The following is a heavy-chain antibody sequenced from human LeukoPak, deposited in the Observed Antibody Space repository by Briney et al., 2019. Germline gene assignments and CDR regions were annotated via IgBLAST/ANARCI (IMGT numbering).Heavy chain of an antibody. J-gene: IGHJ4*02. D-gene: IGHD3-22*01. CDR3: ARHAYYYDTSGYLPYYFGY. Sequence: PSETLSLTCTVSGRSISTYYWSWIRQPPGKGLEWIGYIYSSGGTNYNPSLKSRVTISVDMSKNQFSLKLRSVTAADTAVYYCARHAYYYDTSGYLPYYFGYWGQGALLTVSS. CDR2: IYSSGGT. V-gene: IGHV4-59*08. CDR1: GRSISTYY.